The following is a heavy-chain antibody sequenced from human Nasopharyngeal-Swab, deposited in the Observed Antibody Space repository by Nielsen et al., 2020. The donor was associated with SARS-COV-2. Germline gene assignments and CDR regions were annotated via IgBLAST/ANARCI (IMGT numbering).Heavy chain of an antibody. CDR2: INPGSGGT. V-gene: IGHV1-46*02. D-gene: IGHD1-1*01. CDR3: ARESERWFDP. Sequence: ASVKVSCKASGYTFNNYYIHWVRQAPGQGLEWMGMINPGSGGTTYAQKFQGRVTMTRDTSTSTVFMDLSSLRSEDTAVYYCARESERWFDPWGQGTLVTVSS. CDR1: GYTFNNYY. J-gene: IGHJ5*02.